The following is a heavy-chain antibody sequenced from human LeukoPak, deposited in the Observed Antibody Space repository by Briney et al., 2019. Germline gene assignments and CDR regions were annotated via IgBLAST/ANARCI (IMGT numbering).Heavy chain of an antibody. Sequence: GESLKISCKGSGYSFTNYWIGWVRQMPGKGLEWMGIIYPGDSDTRYSPSFQGQVTISADRSISSTYLQWSSLKASDSAMYYCARRRLGDYVDVNDYWGQGTLVTVSS. D-gene: IGHD4-17*01. CDR3: ARRRLGDYVDVNDY. V-gene: IGHV5-51*01. CDR1: GYSFTNYW. J-gene: IGHJ4*02. CDR2: IYPGDSDT.